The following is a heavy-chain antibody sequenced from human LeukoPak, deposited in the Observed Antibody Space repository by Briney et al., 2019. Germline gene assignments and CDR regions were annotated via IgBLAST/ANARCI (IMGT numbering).Heavy chain of an antibody. CDR1: GFNFNSYG. D-gene: IGHD3-3*01. CDR3: ARVTSPYVFDI. Sequence: GGSLRLSCAASGFNFNSYGMHWVRQAPGKGLEWVAFIRYDGSKKYYADSVKGRFTISRDNSKNTLSLQMNSLRAEDTAVYYCARVTSPYVFDIWGQGTMVTVSS. V-gene: IGHV3-30*02. CDR2: IRYDGSKK. J-gene: IGHJ3*02.